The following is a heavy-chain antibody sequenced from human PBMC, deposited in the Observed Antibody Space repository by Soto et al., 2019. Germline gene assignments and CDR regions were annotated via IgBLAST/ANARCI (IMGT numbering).Heavy chain of an antibody. CDR1: GGSISSGDYY. CDR3: ARGRRYTSSWYWFDP. J-gene: IGHJ5*02. V-gene: IGHV4-31*03. D-gene: IGHD6-13*01. Sequence: TLSLTCTVSGGSISSGDYYWIWIRQHPGKGLEWIGYIYYSGRTNYNPSLKSRVIISVDTSKNQFSLKLTSVTAADTAVYYCARGRRYTSSWYWFDPWGQGTLVTVSS. CDR2: IYYSGRT.